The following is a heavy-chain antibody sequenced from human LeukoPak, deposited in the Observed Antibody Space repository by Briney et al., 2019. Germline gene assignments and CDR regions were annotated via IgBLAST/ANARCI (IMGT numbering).Heavy chain of an antibody. Sequence: GGSLRLSCAASGFKFDNYGIHWVRQAPGKGLEWVSSISGSGSSTYYADSVKGRFTISRDNSKNTLYLQMNSLRAEDTAVYYCAKSGYNRFDYWGQGTLVTVSS. CDR3: AKSGYNRFDY. CDR1: GFKFDNYG. D-gene: IGHD5-24*01. J-gene: IGHJ4*02. V-gene: IGHV3-23*01. CDR2: ISGSGSST.